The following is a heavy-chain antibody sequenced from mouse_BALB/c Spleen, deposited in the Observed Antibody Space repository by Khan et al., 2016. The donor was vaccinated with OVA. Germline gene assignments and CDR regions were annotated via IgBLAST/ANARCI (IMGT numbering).Heavy chain of an antibody. CDR3: AKGVWSYYFALDY. Sequence: VQLQESGPGLVAPSQNLSITCTVSGFSLTDYGVSWIRQPPGKGLEWLGVIWGGGTTYYNSAPKSRLSISKDNSKSQVFLKMNSLQTDDTAMYYCAKGVWSYYFALDYWGQGTSVTVSS. D-gene: IGHD2-10*02. CDR1: GFSLTDYG. CDR2: IWGGGTT. J-gene: IGHJ4*01. V-gene: IGHV2-6-5*01.